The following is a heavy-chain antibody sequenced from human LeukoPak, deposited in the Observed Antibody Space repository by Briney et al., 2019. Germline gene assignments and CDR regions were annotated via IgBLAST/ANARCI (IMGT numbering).Heavy chain of an antibody. CDR1: GGSISSGGYY. CDR3: ASRDYYDSSGYYYDFNPQGAFDI. CDR2: IYYSGST. J-gene: IGHJ3*02. D-gene: IGHD3-22*01. V-gene: IGHV4-31*03. Sequence: SQTLSLTCTVSGGSISSGGYYWSWIRQHPGKGLEWIGYIYYSGSTYYNPSLKSRVTISVDTSKNQFSLKLSSVTAADTAVYYCASRDYYDSSGYYYDFNPQGAFDIWGQGTMVTVSS.